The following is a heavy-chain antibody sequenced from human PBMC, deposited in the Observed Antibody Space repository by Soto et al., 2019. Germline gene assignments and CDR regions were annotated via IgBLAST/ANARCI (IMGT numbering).Heavy chain of an antibody. V-gene: IGHV4-31*03. D-gene: IGHD6-13*01. CDR1: GGSINSGGYY. Sequence: QVQLQESGPGLVKPSQTLSLICTVSGGSINSGGYYWNWIRQHPGKGLEWIGYIFYSGSTYYNPFLRSRVTISADTSENQFSLNLSSVTAADTAVYLWARGYRQSGYSSSWVFDYWGQGTLVNVSS. CDR3: ARGYRQSGYSSSWVFDY. J-gene: IGHJ4*02. CDR2: IFYSGST.